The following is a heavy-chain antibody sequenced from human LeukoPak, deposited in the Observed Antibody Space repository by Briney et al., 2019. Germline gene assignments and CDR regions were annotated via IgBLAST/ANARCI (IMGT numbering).Heavy chain of an antibody. D-gene: IGHD4-17*01. CDR3: ARDRTTVYDY. CDR2: IYYSGST. Sequence: SETLSLTCTVSGGSISSSSYYWGWIRQLPGKGLEWIGSIYYSGSTYYNPSLKSRVSISVDTSKNQFSLKLSSVTAADTAVYYCARDRTTVYDYWGQGTLVTVSS. V-gene: IGHV4-39*07. CDR1: GGSISSSSYY. J-gene: IGHJ4*02.